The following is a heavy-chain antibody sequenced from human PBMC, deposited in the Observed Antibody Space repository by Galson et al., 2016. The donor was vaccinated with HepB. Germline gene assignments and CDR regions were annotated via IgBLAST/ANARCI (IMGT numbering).Heavy chain of an antibody. CDR3: ATFNRPTVYDYNYWDQYYFNY. CDR2: FDPENVKT. J-gene: IGHJ4*02. V-gene: IGHV1-24*01. D-gene: IGHD5-24*01. Sequence: SVKVSCKVSGSTVAELSIHWVRQTPAYGLEWMGGFDPENVKTFYSQKFQGRLAVTEDTYTDTAYMELPRLSSEDTAVYFCATFNRPTVYDYNYWDQYYFNYWGQGTLITVSS. CDR1: GSTVAELS.